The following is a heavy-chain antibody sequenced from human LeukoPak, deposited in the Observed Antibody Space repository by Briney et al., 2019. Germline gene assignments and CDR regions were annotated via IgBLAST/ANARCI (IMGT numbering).Heavy chain of an antibody. CDR2: IYTSGST. CDR3: ARDAGNYYDSSGYYGYDY. Sequence: SETLSLTCTVSGGSIGSYYWSWIRQPAGKGLEWIGRIYTSGSTNYNPSLKSRVTMSVDTSKNQFSLKLSSVTAADTAVYYCARDAGNYYDSSGYYGYDYWGQGTLVTVSS. D-gene: IGHD3-22*01. V-gene: IGHV4-4*07. CDR1: GGSIGSYY. J-gene: IGHJ4*02.